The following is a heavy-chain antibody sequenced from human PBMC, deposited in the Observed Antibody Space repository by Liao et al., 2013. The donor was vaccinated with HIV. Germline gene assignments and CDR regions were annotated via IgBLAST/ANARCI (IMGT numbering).Heavy chain of an antibody. CDR2: IYHSGTT. CDR3: AREGDFRSNYYYYYMDV. J-gene: IGHJ6*03. Sequence: QVRLQESGPRLVKPSQTLSLTCTVSGDSISGGGYYWSWIRQPAGKGPEWIGRIYHSGTTNYNPSLKSRVTISVDTSKNQLSLKLTSVTAADSAVYYCAREGDFRSNYYYYYMDVWGERGPTVTVSS. CDR1: GDSISGGGYY. V-gene: IGHV4-61*02. D-gene: IGHD3-16*01.